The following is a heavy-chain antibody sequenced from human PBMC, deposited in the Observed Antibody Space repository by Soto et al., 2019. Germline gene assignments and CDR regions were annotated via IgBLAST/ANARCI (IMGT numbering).Heavy chain of an antibody. CDR1: GFTFTSYG. D-gene: IGHD1-26*01. CDR3: AKARGSYPNFFDS. Sequence: GGSLRLSCAVSGFTFTSYGIHWVRQAPGKGLEWVAVISYDGSNRYYADSVKGRCTISRDNSKNTLYLQMDSLRAEDTAVYYCAKARGSYPNFFDSWGQGTLVTVSS. V-gene: IGHV3-30*18. J-gene: IGHJ4*02. CDR2: ISYDGSNR.